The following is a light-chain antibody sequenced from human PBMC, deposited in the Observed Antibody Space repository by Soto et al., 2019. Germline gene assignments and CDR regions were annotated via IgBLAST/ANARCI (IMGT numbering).Light chain of an antibody. J-gene: IGKJ5*01. V-gene: IGKV1-39*01. CDR2: AAS. CDR1: QSISSY. Sequence: DIQMTQSPSSLSASVGDRVTITCRASQSISSYLNWYQQKPGKAPKLLIYAASILQSGVPSRFSGSGSGTDFTLTVTSLQPEDFATYYCQQSSSTPLTFGQGTRLEIK. CDR3: QQSSSTPLT.